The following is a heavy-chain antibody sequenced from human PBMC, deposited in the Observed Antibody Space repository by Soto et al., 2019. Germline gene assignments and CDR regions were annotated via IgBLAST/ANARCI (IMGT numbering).Heavy chain of an antibody. V-gene: IGHV4-34*01. J-gene: IGHJ6*02. CDR3: ARVPGRYYYGMDV. CDR2: INHSGSN. Sequence: QVQLQQWGAGLLKPSETLSLTCAVYGGSFSGYYWSWIRQPPGKGLEWIGEINHSGSNNYNPSLTRRVTISVDPSKNPFSLKLSSVTAAATAVYYCARVPGRYYYGMDVWGPGPTVTVSS. CDR1: GGSFSGYY.